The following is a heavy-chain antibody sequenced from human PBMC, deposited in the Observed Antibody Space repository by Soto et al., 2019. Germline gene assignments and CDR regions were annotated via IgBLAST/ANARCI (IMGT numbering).Heavy chain of an antibody. J-gene: IGHJ6*02. CDR1: GGNFRSQSIS. V-gene: IGHV1-69*08. Sequence: QVQLVQSGAEVKKPGSSVKVSCKASGGNFRSQSISISWVRQAPGQGLEWMGRAIPVLGVANYAQKFQGRVTITADKVTSTVYMELSSLRSEDTAVYYCARDRDAAAPGTVETDYYYGMDVWGQGTNVTVSS. CDR2: AIPVLGVA. CDR3: ARDRDAAAPGTVETDYYYGMDV. D-gene: IGHD6-13*01.